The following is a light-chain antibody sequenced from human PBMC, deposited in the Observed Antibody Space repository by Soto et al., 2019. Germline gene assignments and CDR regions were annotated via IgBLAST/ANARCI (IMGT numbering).Light chain of an antibody. V-gene: IGKV3-15*01. CDR3: QQYIGWPLT. CDR1: QNIGSS. J-gene: IGKJ4*01. CDR2: GAS. Sequence: EIVMTQSPATLSLSPGEGTTLSCRASQNIGSSLAWYQQKPGQAPRLLIYGASIRATTIPARFSGSGSGTEFTITISSLQSEEFSFYYWQQYIGWPLTFGGGTKVEIK.